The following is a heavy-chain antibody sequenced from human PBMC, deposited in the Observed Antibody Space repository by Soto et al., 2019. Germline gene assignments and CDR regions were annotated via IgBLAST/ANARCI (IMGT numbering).Heavy chain of an antibody. V-gene: IGHV1-69*01. CDR2: IIPIFGTT. D-gene: IGHD2-21*02. CDR3: ERGLYCGGGCYSHFDY. J-gene: IGHJ4*02. Sequence: VQLVQSGAEVKKPGSSVKVSCKASGGTFSNYPFIWVRQAPGQGLDWIGGIIPIFGTTDYGQRFQGRVTITADESTNTAYMELSSLRSDDTAVYYCERGLYCGGGCYSHFDYWGQGTLVTVSS. CDR1: GGTFSNYP.